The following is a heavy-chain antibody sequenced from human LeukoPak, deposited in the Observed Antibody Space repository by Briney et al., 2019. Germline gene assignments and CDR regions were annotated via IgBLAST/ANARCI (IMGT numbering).Heavy chain of an antibody. CDR1: GGSISSSSYY. CDR2: IYYSGST. D-gene: IGHD5-18*01. CDR3: ARDGGYSYGRFLDY. J-gene: IGHJ4*03. Sequence: SETLSLTCTVSGGSISSSSYYWGWIRQPPGKGLEWIGSIYYSGSTYYNPSLKSRVTISVDTSKNQFSLKLSSVTAADTAVYYCARDGGYSYGRFLDYWGQETTVTVSS. V-gene: IGHV4-39*07.